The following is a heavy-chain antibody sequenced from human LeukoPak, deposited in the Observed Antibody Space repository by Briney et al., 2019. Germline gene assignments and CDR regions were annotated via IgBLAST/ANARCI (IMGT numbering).Heavy chain of an antibody. J-gene: IGHJ3*02. V-gene: IGHV3-33*01. CDR3: ARAQGVSAFDI. CDR2: IWYDGSNK. CDR1: GFTFSSYG. D-gene: IGHD3-16*01. Sequence: GGSLRLSCAASGFTFSSYGMHWVRQAPGKGLEWVAVIWYDGSNKYYADSVKGQFTISRDNSKNTLYLQMNSLRAEDTAVYYCARAQGVSAFDIWGQGTMVTVSS.